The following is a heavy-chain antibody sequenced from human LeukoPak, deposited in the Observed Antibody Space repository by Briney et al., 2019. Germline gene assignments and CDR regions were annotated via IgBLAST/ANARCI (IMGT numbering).Heavy chain of an antibody. J-gene: IGHJ3*02. CDR2: ISSTSGYI. V-gene: IGHV3-21*01. CDR1: GFSFTNYR. CDR3: ARENGDYADAFDI. Sequence: GGSLRLSCAASGFSFTNYRMTWVRQAPGKGLEWVSSISSTSGYIFYADSVQGRLIISRDNAKSSLYLQMNSLRAEDTAVYYCARENGDYADAFDIWGQGTMVTVSS. D-gene: IGHD4-17*01.